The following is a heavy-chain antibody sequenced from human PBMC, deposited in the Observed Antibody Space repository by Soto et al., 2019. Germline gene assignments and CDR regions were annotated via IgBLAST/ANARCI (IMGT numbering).Heavy chain of an antibody. D-gene: IGHD5-12*01. J-gene: IGHJ6*02. Sequence: GGSLRLSCAASGFTFSSYDMHWVRQATGKGLEWVSAIGTAGDTYYPGSVKGRFTISRENAKNSLYLQMNSLRAEDTAVYYCARVYSGYERRYYYYGMDVWGQGTTVTVSS. CDR3: ARVYSGYERRYYYYGMDV. CDR2: IGTAGDT. V-gene: IGHV3-13*01. CDR1: GFTFSSYD.